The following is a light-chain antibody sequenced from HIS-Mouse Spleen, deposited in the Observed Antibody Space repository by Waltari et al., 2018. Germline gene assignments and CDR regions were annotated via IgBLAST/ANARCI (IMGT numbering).Light chain of an antibody. Sequence: ALTQPASVSGSPGQSITISCTGTSSDVGGYNYVSWYQQHPGKAPKLMIYDVSNRPSGVSNRFSGSKSGNTASLTISGLQAEDEADYYCSSYTSSSTWVFGGGTKLTVL. CDR2: DVS. V-gene: IGLV2-14*03. CDR1: SSDVGGYNY. J-gene: IGLJ3*02. CDR3: SSYTSSSTWV.